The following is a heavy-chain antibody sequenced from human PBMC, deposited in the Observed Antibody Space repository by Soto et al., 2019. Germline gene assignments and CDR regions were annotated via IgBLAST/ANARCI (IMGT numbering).Heavy chain of an antibody. J-gene: IGHJ5*02. CDR2: IYYSGST. Sequence: SETLSLTCTVSGGSISSGGYYWSWIRQHPGKGLEWIGYIYYSGSTYYNPSLKSRVTISVDTSKNQFSLKLSSVTAADTAVYYCARVGRLNWFAPWGQGTLVTVSS. V-gene: IGHV4-31*03. CDR3: ARVGRLNWFAP. CDR1: GGSISSGGYY.